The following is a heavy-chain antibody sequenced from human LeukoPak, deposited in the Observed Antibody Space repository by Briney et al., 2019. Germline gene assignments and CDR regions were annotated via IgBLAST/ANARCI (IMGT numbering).Heavy chain of an antibody. J-gene: IGHJ4*02. Sequence: GGSLRLSCAASGFTFSNFAMSWVRQAPGKGPECVSLISANGGATYYADSVKGRFTISRDNSKSTLYLQMNSLRADDTAVYYCAKASGSPYYFDYWGPGTLVTVSS. D-gene: IGHD3-10*01. CDR1: GFTFSNFA. V-gene: IGHV3-23*01. CDR3: AKASGSPYYFDY. CDR2: ISANGGAT.